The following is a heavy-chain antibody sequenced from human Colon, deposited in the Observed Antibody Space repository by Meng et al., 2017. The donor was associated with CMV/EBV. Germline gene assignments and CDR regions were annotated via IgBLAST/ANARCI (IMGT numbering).Heavy chain of an antibody. CDR3: ARDGFTYGYYFDY. V-gene: IGHV3-30*04. CDR1: GFTFSNFS. CDR2: ISFDGSHK. D-gene: IGHD5-18*01. J-gene: IGHJ4*02. Sequence: GESLKISCAASGFTFSNFSMHWVRQTPAKGLEWVAVISFDGSHKYYADSMQGRFSISRDNSENTLYLQMNSLRAEDTAVYYCARDGFTYGYYFDYWGQGTLVTVSS.